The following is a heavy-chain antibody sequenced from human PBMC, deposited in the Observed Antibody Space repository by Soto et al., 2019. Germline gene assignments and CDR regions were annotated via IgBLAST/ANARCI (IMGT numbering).Heavy chain of an antibody. CDR3: AKEDIVVVVAAVYYYYGMDV. CDR1: GGTFSSYA. Sequence: QVQLVQSGAEVKKPGSSVKVSCKASGGTFSSYAISWVRQAPGQGLEWMGGIIPIFGTANYAQKFQGRVTITADESTSTAYMELSSLRSEDTAVYYCAKEDIVVVVAAVYYYYGMDVWGQGTTVTVSS. CDR2: IIPIFGTA. V-gene: IGHV1-69*12. J-gene: IGHJ6*02. D-gene: IGHD2-15*01.